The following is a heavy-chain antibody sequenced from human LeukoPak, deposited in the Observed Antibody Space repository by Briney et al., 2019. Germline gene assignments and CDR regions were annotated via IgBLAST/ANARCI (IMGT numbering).Heavy chain of an antibody. CDR1: GFTFSSYS. J-gene: IGHJ6*03. CDR2: ISSSSSTI. D-gene: IGHD4-11*01. V-gene: IGHV3-48*01. CDR3: ARTDYSNYLVRVNYYYYMDV. Sequence: PGGSLRLSCAASGFTFSSYSMNWVRQAPGKGLEWVSYISSSSSTIYYADSVKGRFTISRDNAKNSLYLQMNSLRAEDTAVYYCARTDYSNYLVRVNYYYYMDVWGKGTTVTVSS.